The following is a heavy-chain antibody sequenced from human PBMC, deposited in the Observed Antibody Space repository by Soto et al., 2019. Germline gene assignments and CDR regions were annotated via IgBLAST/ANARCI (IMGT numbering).Heavy chain of an antibody. CDR2: IIPIFGTA. V-gene: IGHV1-69*13. J-gene: IGHJ6*02. Sequence: GASVKVSCKASGGTFSSYAISWVRQAPGQGLEWMGGIIPIFGTANYAQKFQGRVTITADESTSTAYMELISLRSEDTAVYYCARGDWNVEAGPYYYGMDVWGQGTTVTVSS. D-gene: IGHD1-1*01. CDR3: ARGDWNVEAGPYYYGMDV. CDR1: GGTFSSYA.